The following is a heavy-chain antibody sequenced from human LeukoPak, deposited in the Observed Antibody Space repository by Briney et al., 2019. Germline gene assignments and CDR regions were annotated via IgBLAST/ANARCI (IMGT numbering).Heavy chain of an antibody. V-gene: IGHV3-23*01. J-gene: IGHJ4*02. CDR2: ISGSGGNT. Sequence: GGSLRLSCAASGFTFSNYAMIWVRQAPGKGLEWVSAISGSGGNTYYADSVKGRFTISRDNSKNTLYLEMNSLRAEDTALYYCAKTYQYSVSPVEYWGQGTLVTVSS. CDR1: GFTFSNYA. D-gene: IGHD6-6*01. CDR3: AKTYQYSVSPVEY.